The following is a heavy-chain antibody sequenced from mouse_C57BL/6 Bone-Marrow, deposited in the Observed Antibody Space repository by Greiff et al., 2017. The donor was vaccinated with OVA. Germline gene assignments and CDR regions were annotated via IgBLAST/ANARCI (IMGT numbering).Heavy chain of an antibody. CDR3: ARRSTTVVAKRGY. CDR1: GYTFTSYW. CDR2: IYPGSGST. Sequence: VQLQQPGAELVKPGASVKMSCKASGYTFTSYWITWVKQRPGQGLEWIGDIYPGSGSTNYNEKFKSKATLTVDTSSSTAYMQLSSLTSEDSAVYYCARRSTTVVAKRGYWGQGTTLTVSS. J-gene: IGHJ2*01. V-gene: IGHV1-55*01. D-gene: IGHD1-1*01.